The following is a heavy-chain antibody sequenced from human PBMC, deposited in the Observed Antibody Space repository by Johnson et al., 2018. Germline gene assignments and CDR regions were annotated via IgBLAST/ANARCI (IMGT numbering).Heavy chain of an antibody. Sequence: QVQLVESGAEVKKPGSSVKVSCKASGGSFSNYAISWVRQAPGQGLEWMGGIIPIFHTPNYAQKFQGRITITADEFTTTSYMELRRLRSEDTAVYSCARAEDLVLLRFATPAPPSYYYNMDVWGQGTTVTVSS. J-gene: IGHJ6*02. CDR3: ARAEDLVLLRFATPAPPSYYYNMDV. V-gene: IGHV1-69*01. CDR1: GGSFSNYA. CDR2: IIPIFHTP. D-gene: IGHD2-15*01.